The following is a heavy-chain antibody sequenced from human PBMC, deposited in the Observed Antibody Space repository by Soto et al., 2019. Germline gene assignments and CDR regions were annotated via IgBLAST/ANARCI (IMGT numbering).Heavy chain of an antibody. CDR1: GGTFSSYA. CDR3: ARDTVLRFLEWLFPRDYYYGMDV. J-gene: IGHJ6*02. D-gene: IGHD3-3*01. V-gene: IGHV1-69*13. Sequence: SVKVPCKASGGTFSSYAISWVRQAPGQGLEWMRGIIPIFGTANYAQKFQGRVTITADESTSTAYMELSSLRSEDTAVYYCARDTVLRFLEWLFPRDYYYGMDVWGQGTTVTVSS. CDR2: IIPIFGTA.